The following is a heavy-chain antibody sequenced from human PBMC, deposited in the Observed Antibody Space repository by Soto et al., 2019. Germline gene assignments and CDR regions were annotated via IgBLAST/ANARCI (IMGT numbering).Heavy chain of an antibody. CDR3: ARQGYDSSGYYYDFDY. CDR2: IYYSGST. Sequence: PSETLSLTCTVSSGSISSSSYYWGWIRQPPGKGLEWIGSIYYSGSTYYNPSLKSRVTISVDTSKNQFSLKLSSVTAADTAVYYCARQGYDSSGYYYDFDYWGQGTLVTVSS. D-gene: IGHD3-22*01. V-gene: IGHV4-39*01. J-gene: IGHJ4*02. CDR1: SGSISSSSYY.